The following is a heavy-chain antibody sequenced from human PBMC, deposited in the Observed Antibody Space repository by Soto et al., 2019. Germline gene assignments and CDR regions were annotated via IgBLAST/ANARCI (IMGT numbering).Heavy chain of an antibody. J-gene: IGHJ6*02. D-gene: IGHD3-22*01. Sequence: QVQLVESGGGVVQPGRSLRLSCAASGFTFSSYAMHWVRQAPGKGLEWVAVISYDGSNKYYADSVKGRFTISRDNSKNTLYLQMNSLRAEDTAVYYCARDLRVYDSSGGLADYGMDVWGQGTTVTVSS. V-gene: IGHV3-30-3*01. CDR1: GFTFSSYA. CDR3: ARDLRVYDSSGGLADYGMDV. CDR2: ISYDGSNK.